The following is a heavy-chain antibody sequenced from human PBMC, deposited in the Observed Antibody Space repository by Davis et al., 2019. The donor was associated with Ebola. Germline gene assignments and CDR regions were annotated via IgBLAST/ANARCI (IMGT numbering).Heavy chain of an antibody. Sequence: GESLKISCAASGFTFDDYAIHWVRQAPGKGLEWVALISAYGDKTDYADSVQGRYTISRDNSKQSLYLQMNSLGTEDTALYYCARETKPYWYFDLWGRGTLVTVSS. CDR2: ISAYGDKT. CDR1: GFTFDDYA. J-gene: IGHJ2*01. V-gene: IGHV3-43*02. CDR3: ARETKPYWYFDL.